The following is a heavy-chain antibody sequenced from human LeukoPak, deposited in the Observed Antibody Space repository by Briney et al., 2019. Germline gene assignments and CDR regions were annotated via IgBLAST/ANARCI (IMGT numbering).Heavy chain of an antibody. CDR3: ARSPNTAMVNWYFDL. CDR2: ISYDGSNK. CDR1: GFTFSSYA. V-gene: IGHV3-30-3*01. Sequence: GGSLRLSCAASGFTFSSYAMHWVRQAPGKGLEWVAVISYDGSNKYYADSVKGRFTISRDNAKNSLYLQMNSLRAEDTAFYHCARSPNTAMVNWYFDLWGRGTLVTVSS. J-gene: IGHJ2*01. D-gene: IGHD5-18*01.